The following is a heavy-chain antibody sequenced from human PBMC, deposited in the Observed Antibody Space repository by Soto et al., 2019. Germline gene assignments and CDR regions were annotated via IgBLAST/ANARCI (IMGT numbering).Heavy chain of an antibody. V-gene: IGHV4-39*01. D-gene: IGHD3-22*01. CDR2: INHSGST. CDR1: DGSMNSDSSY. CDR3: ARLGGYVSVGYYYLWDS. J-gene: IGHJ4*02. Sequence: QLQLQESGPGLVKPSETLSLTCRVSDGSMNSDSSYWGWIRQPPGKGLEWIGVINHSGSTYHNLSLKGRFTMSVDASRTHFSLKLTSMTAADTAVYYCARLGGYVSVGYYYLWDSWGQGTLVTVSS.